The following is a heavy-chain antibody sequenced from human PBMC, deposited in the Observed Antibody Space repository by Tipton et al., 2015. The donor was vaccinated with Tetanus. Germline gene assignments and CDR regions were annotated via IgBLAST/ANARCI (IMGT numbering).Heavy chain of an antibody. D-gene: IGHD2-15*01. J-gene: IGHJ4*02. CDR2: IRQDGDEK. Sequence: SLRLSCAASGFTFRSDWMTWVRQAPAKGLEWVADIRQDGDEKYHVDSVKGRFTISRDNAKNLLFLQMNSLRVEDTAVYYCAREPLTTRTYYHRVVDYWRQGTIVAVSS. CDR3: AREPLTTRTYYHRVVDY. V-gene: IGHV3-7*03. CDR1: GFTFRSDW.